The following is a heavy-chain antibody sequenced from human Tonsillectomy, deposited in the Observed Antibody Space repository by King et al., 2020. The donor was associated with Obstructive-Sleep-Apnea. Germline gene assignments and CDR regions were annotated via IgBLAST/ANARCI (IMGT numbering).Heavy chain of an antibody. CDR2: IDTSGST. CDR3: AREGSGSRPFDY. Sequence: QLQESGPGLVKPSETLSLMCTVSGGSISSYFWTWIRQPAGKGLEWIGRIDTSGSTNYNPSLNSRVTMSVDMSKNPFSLKLCSVTAADTAVYYCAREGSGSRPFDYWGQGTLVTVSS. D-gene: IGHD3-10*01. V-gene: IGHV4-4*07. J-gene: IGHJ4*02. CDR1: GGSISSYF.